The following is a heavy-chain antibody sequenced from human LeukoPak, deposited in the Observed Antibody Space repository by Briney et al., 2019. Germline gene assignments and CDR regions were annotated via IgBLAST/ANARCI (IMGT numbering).Heavy chain of an antibody. CDR3: ARGDGYTTTWYLDY. CDR1: GFTFSSSE. J-gene: IGHJ4*02. Sequence: GSLRLSCAASGFTFSSSEMNWVRQAPGKGLEGVSYISSSAGTRYYADSVKGRFTISRDNAKNSLYLQMNSLTAEDTAVYYCARGDGYTTTWYLDYWGQGTLVTVSS. D-gene: IGHD6-13*01. V-gene: IGHV3-48*03. CDR2: ISSSAGTR.